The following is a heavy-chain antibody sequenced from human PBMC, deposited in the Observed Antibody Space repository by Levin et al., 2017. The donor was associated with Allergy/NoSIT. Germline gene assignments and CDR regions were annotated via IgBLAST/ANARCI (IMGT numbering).Heavy chain of an antibody. CDR1: GYSFTNYW. CDR3: ARLVASGTIYPPNWFDP. J-gene: IGHJ5*02. CDR2: IYPGDSDT. D-gene: IGHD3-3*01. Sequence: GESLKISCKGSGYSFTNYWIGWVRQMPGKGLEWMGIIYPGDSDTRYSPSFQGQVTIPADKSISTAYLQWSSLKASDTAMYYCARLVASGTIYPPNWFDPWGQGTLVTVSS. V-gene: IGHV5-51*01.